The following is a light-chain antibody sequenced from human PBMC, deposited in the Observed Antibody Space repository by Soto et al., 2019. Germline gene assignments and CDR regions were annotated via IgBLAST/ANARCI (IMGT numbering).Light chain of an antibody. J-gene: IGKJ5*01. CDR3: QQSYSTNLT. CDR1: QSISIY. V-gene: IGKV1-39*01. CDR2: AXS. Sequence: DIHMTQSPSSLSASLGDRVTVTXRASQSISIYLNWYQQKPGXAPKXXXDAXSSLQRGGPSRFSGSGSGTDFTLTISSLQPEYFATYYCQQSYSTNLTFGQGTRLEIK.